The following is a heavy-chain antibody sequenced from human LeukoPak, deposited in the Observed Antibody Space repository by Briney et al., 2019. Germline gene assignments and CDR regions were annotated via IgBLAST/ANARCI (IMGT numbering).Heavy chain of an antibody. CDR2: ISGSGGST. J-gene: IGHJ4*02. V-gene: IGHV3-23*01. CDR3: AKLPLLYGSSGYFDY. D-gene: IGHD3-22*01. Sequence: GGSLRLSCAASGFTFSSYAMSWVRQAPGKGPEWVSAISGSGGSTYYADSVKGRFTISRDNSKNTLYLQMNSLRAEDTAVYDCAKLPLLYGSSGYFDYWGQGTLVTVSS. CDR1: GFTFSSYA.